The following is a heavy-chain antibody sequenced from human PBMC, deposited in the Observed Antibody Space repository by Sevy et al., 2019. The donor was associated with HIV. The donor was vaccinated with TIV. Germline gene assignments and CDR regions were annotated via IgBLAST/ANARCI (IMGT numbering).Heavy chain of an antibody. Sequence: QLGGSLRLSCTASGFTFGDYGMSWVRQAPGKGLEWVAFLKSDVYGGTVDHAASVRGRFVISRDDSKTIAYLQMNDLKTEDTGVYYCTRWKAAQSIFDYWGQGALVTVSS. D-gene: IGHD6-13*01. J-gene: IGHJ4*02. CDR2: LKSDVYGGTV. V-gene: IGHV3-49*04. CDR3: TRWKAAQSIFDY. CDR1: GFTFGDYG.